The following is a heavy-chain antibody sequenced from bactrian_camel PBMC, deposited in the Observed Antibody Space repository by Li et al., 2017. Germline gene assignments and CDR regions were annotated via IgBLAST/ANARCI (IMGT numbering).Heavy chain of an antibody. D-gene: IGHD1*01. V-gene: IGHV3S68*01. Sequence: HVQLVESGGGSVQAGGSLRLSCAVPPYGYTRYCLGWFRQSPGKEREGVASLSVDGITTYADSVKGRFTISQDNAKNALTLQMDSLKPEDTAKYYCAARLYGGYASTCADARAFTDWGRGTQVTVS. CDR1: PYGYTRYC. CDR3: AARLYGGYASTCADARAFTD. CDR2: LSVDGIT. J-gene: IGHJ4*01.